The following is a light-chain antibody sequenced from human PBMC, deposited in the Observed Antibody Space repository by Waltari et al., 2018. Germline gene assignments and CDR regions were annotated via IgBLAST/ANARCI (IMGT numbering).Light chain of an antibody. J-gene: IGKJ4*01. CDR2: DKS. CDR3: QQYGTSVLVS. Sequence: IVLTQSPGTLYLYPGERATLSCRASQSLNNTYLAWYHQKPGNAPRLLIYDKSTRATGIPDRFSGSGSGTAFTLTISRLEPEDFAVYYCQQYGTSVLVSFGGGTKVEIK. CDR1: QSLNNTY. V-gene: IGKV3-20*01.